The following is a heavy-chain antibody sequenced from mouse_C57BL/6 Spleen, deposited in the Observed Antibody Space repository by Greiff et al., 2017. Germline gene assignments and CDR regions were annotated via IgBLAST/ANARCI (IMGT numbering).Heavy chain of an antibody. CDR1: GYTFTSYT. CDR3: ASSAQATQAWFAY. Sequence: VQLQQSGAELARPGASVKMSCKASGYTFTSYTMHWVKQRPGQGLEWIGYINPSSGYTKYNQKFKDKATLTADKSSSTAYMQLSSQTSEDSAVYYCASSAQATQAWFAYWGQGTLVTVSA. J-gene: IGHJ3*01. CDR2: INPSSGYT. D-gene: IGHD3-2*02. V-gene: IGHV1-4*01.